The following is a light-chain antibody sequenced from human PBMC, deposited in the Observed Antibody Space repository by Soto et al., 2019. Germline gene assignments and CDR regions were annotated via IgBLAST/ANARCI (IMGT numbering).Light chain of an antibody. V-gene: IGLV2-14*01. Sequence: SALTQPASVSASPGQSITISCTGTSSDVGAYNYVSWYQQHPGKAPKLIIYEVSNRPSGVSHRFSGSKSGNTASLSISGLLPEDEADYYCSSYASTSTLEVFGGGTKLTVL. CDR1: SSDVGAYNY. CDR3: SSYASTSTLEV. J-gene: IGLJ3*02. CDR2: EVS.